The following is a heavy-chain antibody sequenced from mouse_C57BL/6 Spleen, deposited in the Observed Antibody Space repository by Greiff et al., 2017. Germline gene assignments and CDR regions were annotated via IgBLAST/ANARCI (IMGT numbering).Heavy chain of an antibody. CDR2: IDPNNGGT. CDR3: ARERIYYGSRYWDFDV. D-gene: IGHD1-1*01. V-gene: IGHV1-18*01. Sequence: VQLQQSGPELVKPGASVKIPCKASGYTFTDYNMDWVKQSPGKSLEWIGDIDPNNGGTIYNQKFKGKATLTVDKSSSTAYMELRSLTAEDTAVYYCARERIYYGSRYWDFDVWGTGTTVTVSS. CDR1: GYTFTDYN. J-gene: IGHJ1*03.